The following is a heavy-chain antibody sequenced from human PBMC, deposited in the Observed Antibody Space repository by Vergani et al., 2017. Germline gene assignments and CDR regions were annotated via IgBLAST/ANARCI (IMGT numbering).Heavy chain of an antibody. D-gene: IGHD1-26*01. CDR3: ARTPINSGSYVQARRSSATWFDY. CDR2: INHSGST. V-gene: IGHV4-34*01. Sequence: QVQLQQWGAGLLKPSETLSLTCAVYGGSFSGYYWSWIRQPPGKGLEWIGEINHSGSTNYNPSLKSRVTISVDTSKNQFSLKLSSVTAADTAVYYSARTPINSGSYVQARRSSATWFDYWGQGTLVTVSS. CDR1: GGSFSGYY. J-gene: IGHJ4*02.